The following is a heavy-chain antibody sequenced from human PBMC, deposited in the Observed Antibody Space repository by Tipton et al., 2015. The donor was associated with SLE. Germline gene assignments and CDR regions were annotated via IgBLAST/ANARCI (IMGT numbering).Heavy chain of an antibody. CDR2: IYYTGSA. J-gene: IGHJ4*02. CDR1: GGSISSFY. Sequence: TLSLTCTVSGGSISSFYWSWIRQTPGKELEWIGYIYYTGSANYNPSLKSRVSMSVDSSKNQFSLKMSSVTAADTAVYYCAGNNGAPGAVFEYWGQGTLVTVSS. V-gene: IGHV4-59*12. D-gene: IGHD5-24*01. CDR3: AGNNGAPGAVFEY.